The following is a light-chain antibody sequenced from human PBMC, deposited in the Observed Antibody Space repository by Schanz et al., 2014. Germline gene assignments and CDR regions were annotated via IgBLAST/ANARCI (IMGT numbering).Light chain of an antibody. Sequence: IQLTQSPSTLSASVGDRVTITCRASQSISSYLAWYQQKPGKAPKLLIYKASSLESGVPSRFSGSGSGTEFTLTISSLQPDDSATYYCQRYNSYPCSFGQGTKLEIK. CDR3: QRYNSYPCS. V-gene: IGKV1-5*03. CDR1: QSISSY. J-gene: IGKJ2*02. CDR2: KAS.